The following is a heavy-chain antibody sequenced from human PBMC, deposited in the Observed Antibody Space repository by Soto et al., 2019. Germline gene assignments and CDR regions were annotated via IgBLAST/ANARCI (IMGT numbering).Heavy chain of an antibody. CDR2: INGNTGST. CDR3: GSDGDQWDQRYLDY. CDR1: GNFCSKYG. V-gene: IGHV1-18*01. D-gene: IGHD1-26*01. J-gene: IGHJ4*02. Sequence: QVQLVQSGAEVKKPGASVKVSCKTPGNFCSKYGISWVRQAPGQGLEWMGRINGNTGSTNYAQKFRGRVTMTTDTYTGMVYMDMSSLASDDTAIYYCGSDGDQWDQRYLDYWGQGTLVSV.